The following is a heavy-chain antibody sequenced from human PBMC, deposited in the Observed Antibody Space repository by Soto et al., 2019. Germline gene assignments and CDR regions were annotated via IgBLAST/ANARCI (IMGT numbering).Heavy chain of an antibody. V-gene: IGHV3-7*01. Sequence: GGSLRLSCAASGFTFSNYWMYWVRQAPGKGLEWVANINEDGSENYFVDSAKGRFTISRDNAKNSLYLQMSSLRAEDTAVYYCARDLFDYWGQGTLVTVSS. CDR3: ARDLFDY. CDR1: GFTFSNYW. CDR2: INEDGSEN. J-gene: IGHJ4*02.